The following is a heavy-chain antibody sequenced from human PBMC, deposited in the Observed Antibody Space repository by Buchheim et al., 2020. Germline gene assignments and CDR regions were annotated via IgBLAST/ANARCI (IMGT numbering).Heavy chain of an antibody. CDR3: ARIPYYYYYGLDV. D-gene: IGHD2-21*01. V-gene: IGHV4-4*02. J-gene: IGHJ6*02. CDR2: IDHSGSN. CDR1: GGSISSNYW. Sequence: QVQLQESGPGLVKPSGTLSLTCDVSGGSISSNYWWSWVRQPPGMGLEWIGEIDHSGSNNYNPSLKSRVTISVDKSKNQFSLKLTSVTAAETAVYYCARIPYYYYYGLDVWGQGTT.